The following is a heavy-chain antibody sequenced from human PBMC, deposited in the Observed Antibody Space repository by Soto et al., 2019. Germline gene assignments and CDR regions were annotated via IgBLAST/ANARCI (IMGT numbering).Heavy chain of an antibody. D-gene: IGHD2-15*01. CDR3: ARDCSGGTCYSDSAYDI. Sequence: SETLSLTCTVSGGSITSYYWSLIRQPPGKGLEWIGYIYYSGSTNYNPSLKSRVTISIDTSKNQFSLKLSSVTAADTAVYYCARDCSGGTCYSDSAYDIWGQGTMVTVSS. CDR1: GGSITSYY. CDR2: IYYSGST. J-gene: IGHJ3*02. V-gene: IGHV4-59*01.